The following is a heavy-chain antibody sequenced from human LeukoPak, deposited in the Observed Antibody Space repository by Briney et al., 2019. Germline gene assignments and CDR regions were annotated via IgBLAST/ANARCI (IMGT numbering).Heavy chain of an antibody. D-gene: IGHD3-16*01. V-gene: IGHV4-39*07. CDR3: ARSLRLYYYYYYLDV. CDR2: IYYNGNT. CDR1: GGSISTSYY. Sequence: PSETLSLTCTVSGGSISTSYYWGWIRQPPGKGLEWIGNIYYNGNTYYNPSLKSRATISIDTSKNQFSLELRSVTAADTAVYFCARSLRLYYYYYYLDVWGKGTTVSVSS. J-gene: IGHJ6*03.